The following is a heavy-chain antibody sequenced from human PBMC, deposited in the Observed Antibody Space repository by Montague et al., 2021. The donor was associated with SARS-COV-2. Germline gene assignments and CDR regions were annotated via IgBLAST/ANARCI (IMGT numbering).Heavy chain of an antibody. CDR1: GGSFSDYH. CDR2: INHSGNT. V-gene: IGHV4-34*01. J-gene: IGHJ4*02. D-gene: IGHD3-22*01. CDR3: ARGLTDISMIVVILLGASHCFDS. Sequence: SETLSLTCAVYGGSFSDYHWSWIRQPPGQGLEWIGEINHSGNTNYNPSLKSRVTISIDTSKSQFSLKLSSVTAADTAVYYCARGLTDISMIVVILLGASHCFDSWGQGTLVTVSS.